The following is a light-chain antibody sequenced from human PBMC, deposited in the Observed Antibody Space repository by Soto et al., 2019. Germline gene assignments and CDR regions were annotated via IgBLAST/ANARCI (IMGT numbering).Light chain of an antibody. V-gene: IGKV1-39*01. Sequence: DIQMTQSPSSLSASVGDRVTITCRASQSITSSLNWYQQKPGKAPKLLIYAASSLQSGVPSRFGGSGSGTEFTLTISSLQPDDFATYYCQQSYVTPRTFGQGTKLEI. CDR3: QQSYVTPRT. J-gene: IGKJ2*01. CDR1: QSITSS. CDR2: AAS.